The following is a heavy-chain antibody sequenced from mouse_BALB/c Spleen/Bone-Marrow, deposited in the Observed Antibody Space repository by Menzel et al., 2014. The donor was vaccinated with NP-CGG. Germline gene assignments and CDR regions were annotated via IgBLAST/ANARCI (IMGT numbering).Heavy chain of an antibody. CDR2: INPDSSTI. CDR3: ARLNCCGNLFV. Sequence: EVHLVESGGGLVQPGGSLKLSCAASGFDFSRYWMSWVRQAPGKGLEWIGEINPDSSTINYTPSLKDKFIISRDNAKNALYLQVSKVRSEDTALYDWARLNCCGNLFVWGAGTTVTVSS. J-gene: IGHJ1*01. D-gene: IGHD1-1*01. CDR1: GFDFSRYW. V-gene: IGHV4-1*02.